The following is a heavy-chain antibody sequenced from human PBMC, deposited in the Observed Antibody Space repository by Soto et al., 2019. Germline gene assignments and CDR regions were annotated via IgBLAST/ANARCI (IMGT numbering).Heavy chain of an antibody. V-gene: IGHV3-30-3*01. CDR3: ARDLRFEGYYHYGMDV. J-gene: IGHJ6*02. D-gene: IGHD3-16*01. CDR1: GFTLTTYG. CDR2: MSYDGSNK. Sequence: PGGSLRLSCAASGFTLTTYGLHWVRHAPGKGLEWVAAMSYDGSNKYYADSVKGRFTISRDNSKNTLYLQMNSLRAEDTAVYHCARDLRFEGYYHYGMDVWVQGTTVTVSS.